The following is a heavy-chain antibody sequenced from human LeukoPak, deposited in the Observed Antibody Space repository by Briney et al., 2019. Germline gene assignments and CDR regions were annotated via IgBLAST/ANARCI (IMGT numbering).Heavy chain of an antibody. CDR2: MYHSGST. V-gene: IGHV4-38-2*02. CDR1: GYSISSAYY. J-gene: IGHJ4*02. CDR3: ARVSSGHFLTFDY. Sequence: PSETLSLTCSVSGYSISSAYYWGWIRQPPGKGLEWIGTMYHSGSTNYNPSLKSRVTISVDTSKNQFSLKLSSVTAADTAVYYCARVSSGHFLTFDYWGQGTLVTVSS. D-gene: IGHD6-19*01.